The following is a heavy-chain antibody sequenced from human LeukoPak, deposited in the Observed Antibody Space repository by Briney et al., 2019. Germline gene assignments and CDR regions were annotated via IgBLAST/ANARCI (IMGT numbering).Heavy chain of an antibody. Sequence: PGGSLRLSCAASGFTFSSYAMSWVRQAPGKGLEWVSAISGSGGSTYYADSVKGRFTISRDNSKNTLYLQMNSLGAEDTAVYYCANSGWYFSHRFDYWGQGTLVTVSS. D-gene: IGHD6-19*01. CDR3: ANSGWYFSHRFDY. CDR2: ISGSGGST. CDR1: GFTFSSYA. J-gene: IGHJ4*02. V-gene: IGHV3-23*01.